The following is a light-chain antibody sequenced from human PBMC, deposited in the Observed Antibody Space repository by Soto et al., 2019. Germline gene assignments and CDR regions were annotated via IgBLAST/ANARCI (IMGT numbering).Light chain of an antibody. V-gene: IGKV1-5*03. CDR1: QTSSSW. CDR3: QHYNSYSEE. J-gene: IGKJ1*01. Sequence: MQVTQSRSTLSRSVVCRFTITCRASQTSSSWLALYQQKPGKDPKLLIYKASTLKSGVPSRFSGSGSGTEFTLTISSLQPDDFATYYCQHYNSYSEEVGQGTKVDIK. CDR2: KAS.